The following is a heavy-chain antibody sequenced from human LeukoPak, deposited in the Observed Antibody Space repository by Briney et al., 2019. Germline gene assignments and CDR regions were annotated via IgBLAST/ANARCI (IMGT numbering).Heavy chain of an antibody. CDR3: ARYGPAAAADY. V-gene: IGHV4-59*01. Sequence: PSETLSLTCTVSGGSISSYYWSWIRQPPGKGLEWIGYIYYSGSTNYNPSLKSRVTISVDTSKNQFSLKLSSVTAADTAVYYCARYGPAAAADYWGQGTLVTVSS. J-gene: IGHJ4*02. CDR2: IYYSGST. CDR1: GGSISSYY. D-gene: IGHD6-13*01.